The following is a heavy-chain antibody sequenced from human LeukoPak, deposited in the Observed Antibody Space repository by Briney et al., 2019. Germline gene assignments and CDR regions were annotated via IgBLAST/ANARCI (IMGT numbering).Heavy chain of an antibody. CDR2: INWNGGST. CDR1: GFTFDDYG. Sequence: GGSLRLSCAASGFTFDDYGMSWVRQAPGKGLEWVSGINWNGGSTGYADSVKGRFTISRDNAKNSLYLQMNSLGAEDTALYYCARGYNWNYQNAFDIWGQGTMVTVSS. CDR3: ARGYNWNYQNAFDI. V-gene: IGHV3-20*04. D-gene: IGHD1-7*01. J-gene: IGHJ3*02.